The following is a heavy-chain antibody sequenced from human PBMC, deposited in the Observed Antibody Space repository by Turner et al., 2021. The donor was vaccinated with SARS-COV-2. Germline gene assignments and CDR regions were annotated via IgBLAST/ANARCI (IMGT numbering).Heavy chain of an antibody. CDR2: IYSSGST. V-gene: IGHV4-4*07. D-gene: IGHD4-17*01. Sequence: QVQFQESGPRLVQTSETLSLTCSVSGGSISHFYWCWMRQPAGKGMEWIRRIYSSGSTNYNPSLKSRITLSVDTSKNHFSLRLNSVTAADTAVYYCARDGDLRMNWFDPWGQGIQVTVSS. CDR3: ARDGDLRMNWFDP. CDR1: GGSISHFY. J-gene: IGHJ5*02.